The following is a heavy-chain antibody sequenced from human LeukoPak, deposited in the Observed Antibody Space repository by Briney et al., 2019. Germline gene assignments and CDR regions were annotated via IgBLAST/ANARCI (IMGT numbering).Heavy chain of an antibody. J-gene: IGHJ4*02. V-gene: IGHV3-7*03. CDR1: GFTFNRSW. CDR3: ARAQFTMVRGVAIPLFDY. CDR2: IKQDGSEK. Sequence: GGSLRLSCAASGFTFNRSWMSWVRQAPGKGLEWVANIKQDGSEKYYVGSVKGRFTISRDNAKNSLYLQMNSLRAEDTAVFYCARAQFTMVRGVAIPLFDYWGQGTLVTVSS. D-gene: IGHD3-10*01.